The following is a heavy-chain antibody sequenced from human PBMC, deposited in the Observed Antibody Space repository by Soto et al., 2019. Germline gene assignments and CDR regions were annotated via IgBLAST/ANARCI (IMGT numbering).Heavy chain of an antibody. D-gene: IGHD2-15*01. Sequence: ASVKVSCKASGYSFPSHGISWVRQAPGQGLEWMGWISGYNGNTNYAQNLQGRVTMTTDTSTSTAYMEMRSLRSDDTAVYYCARAVGYSYAFDIWGPGTMVTVSS. CDR3: ARAVGYSYAFDI. CDR2: ISGYNGNT. J-gene: IGHJ3*02. CDR1: GYSFPSHG. V-gene: IGHV1-18*04.